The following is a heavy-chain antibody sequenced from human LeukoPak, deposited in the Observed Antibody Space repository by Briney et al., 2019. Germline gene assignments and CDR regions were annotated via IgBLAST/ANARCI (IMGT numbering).Heavy chain of an antibody. CDR1: EFIFSTYS. D-gene: IGHD6-19*01. Sequence: GGSLSLSRAAAEFIFSTYSMNWVRQAPGKGLEWVSYISSGSSSTYYADSVKGRFTLSRDNAKYSLYLQMNSLRAADTAVYYCARDPAGAGIYYDYWGQGTLLTVSS. J-gene: IGHJ4*02. V-gene: IGHV3-48*01. CDR2: ISSGSSST. CDR3: ARDPAGAGIYYDY.